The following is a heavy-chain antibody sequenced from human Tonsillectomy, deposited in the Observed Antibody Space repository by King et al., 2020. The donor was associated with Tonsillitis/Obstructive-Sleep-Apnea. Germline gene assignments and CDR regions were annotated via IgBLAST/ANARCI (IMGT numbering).Heavy chain of an antibody. D-gene: IGHD6-13*01. CDR1: GFTLSRYW. Sequence: VQLVESGGGLVQPGGSLRLSCAASGFTLSRYWMSCVRQAPGKGLEWVAIINQDGSEKYFLDSVKGRFTISRDNAKNSLYLQMNSLRVEDTAVYYCAKYETAAGMIDYWGRGALVTVSS. CDR3: AKYETAAGMIDY. J-gene: IGHJ4*02. CDR2: INQDGSEK. V-gene: IGHV3-7*02.